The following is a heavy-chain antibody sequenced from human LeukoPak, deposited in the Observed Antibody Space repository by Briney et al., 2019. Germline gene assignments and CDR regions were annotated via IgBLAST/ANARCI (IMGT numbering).Heavy chain of an antibody. CDR1: GGSISSSSYY. CDR2: IYYSGST. J-gene: IGHJ4*02. D-gene: IGHD1-26*01. Sequence: SETLSLTCTVSGGSISSSSYYWGWIRQPPGKGLEWIGSIYYSGSTYYNPFLKSRVTISVDTSKNQFSLKLSSVTAADTAVYYCARVNIVGAYYFDYWGQGTLVTVSS. V-gene: IGHV4-39*07. CDR3: ARVNIVGAYYFDY.